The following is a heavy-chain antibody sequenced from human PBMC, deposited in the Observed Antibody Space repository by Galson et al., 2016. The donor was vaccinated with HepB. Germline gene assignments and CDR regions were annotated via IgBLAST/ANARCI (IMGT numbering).Heavy chain of an antibody. CDR2: IGSGGFQ. CDR3: AREGYSSGHCGAFDL. V-gene: IGHV3-23*01. CDR1: GFVFNNYP. Sequence: SLRLSCAASGFVFNNYPMTWVRQAPGKGLEWVSTIGSGGFQHYADSVKGRFTVSRDNSRNTLYLQMDSLTADDTALYFCAREGYSSGHCGAFDLWGQGTMVTVSS. J-gene: IGHJ3*01. D-gene: IGHD6-19*01.